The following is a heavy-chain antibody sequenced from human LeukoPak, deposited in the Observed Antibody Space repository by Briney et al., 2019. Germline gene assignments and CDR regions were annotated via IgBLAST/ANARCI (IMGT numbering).Heavy chain of an antibody. V-gene: IGHV3-33*01. CDR1: GFTFSSYG. J-gene: IGHJ3*02. Sequence: PGRSLRLSCAASGFTFSSYGMHWVRQAPGKGLEWVAVIWYDGSNKYYADSVKGRFTISRDNSKNTLYLQVNSLRAEDTAVYYCARDLGSSGWYDAFDIWGQGTMVTVSS. CDR3: ARDLGSSGWYDAFDI. CDR2: IWYDGSNK. D-gene: IGHD6-19*01.